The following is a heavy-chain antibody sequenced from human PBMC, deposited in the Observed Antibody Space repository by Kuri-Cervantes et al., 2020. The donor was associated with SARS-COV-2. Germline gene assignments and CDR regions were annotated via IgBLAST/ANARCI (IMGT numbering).Heavy chain of an antibody. CDR2: IYYSGST. Sequence: SETLSLTCAVSGGSISSSNWWSWVRQHPGKGLEWIGYIYYSGSTYYNPSLKSRVTISVDTSKNQFSLKLSSVTAADTAVYYCAREGSGWATFDYWGQGTLVTVSS. CDR3: AREGSGWATFDY. J-gene: IGHJ4*02. V-gene: IGHV4-31*11. D-gene: IGHD6-19*01. CDR1: GGSISSSNW.